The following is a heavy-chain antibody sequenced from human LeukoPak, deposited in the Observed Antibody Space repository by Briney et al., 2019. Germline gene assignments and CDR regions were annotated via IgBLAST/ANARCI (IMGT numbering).Heavy chain of an antibody. V-gene: IGHV3-9*01. D-gene: IGHD3-3*01. CDR1: GFTFDDYA. CDR3: AKDIFAGKSYYYYGMDV. Sequence: GGSLRLSCAASGFTFDDYAMHWVRQAPGKGQEWVSGISWNSGSIGYADSVKGRFTISRDNAKNSLYLQMNSLRAEDTALYYCAKDIFAGKSYYYYGMDVWGQGTTVTVSS. J-gene: IGHJ6*02. CDR2: ISWNSGSI.